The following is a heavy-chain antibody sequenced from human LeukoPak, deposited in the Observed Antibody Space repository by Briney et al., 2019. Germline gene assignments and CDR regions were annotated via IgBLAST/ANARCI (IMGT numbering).Heavy chain of an antibody. J-gene: IGHJ6*04. D-gene: IGHD2-15*01. CDR3: AKDMRVVVAASPLDV. CDR1: GFTFDDYA. Sequence: PGGSLRLSCAASGFTFDDYAMHWVRQAPRKGLEWVSGISWNSGSIGYADSVKGRFTISRDNAENSLYLQMNSLRAEDTALYYCAKDMRVVVAASPLDVWGKGTTVTVSS. CDR2: ISWNSGSI. V-gene: IGHV3-9*01.